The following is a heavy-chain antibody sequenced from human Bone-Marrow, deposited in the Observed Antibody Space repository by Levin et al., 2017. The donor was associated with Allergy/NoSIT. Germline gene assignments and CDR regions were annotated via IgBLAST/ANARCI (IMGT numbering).Heavy chain of an antibody. J-gene: IGHJ4*02. V-gene: IGHV4-59*01. Sequence: PSETLSLTCTVSGDSISSYYCSWIRQPPGKGLEWLGYIDDSGTTKYNPSLESRVTMSVDSSKKHFSLKLTSVTAADTAIYYCAEGFYSDYYDFWGQGTPVTVSS. CDR2: IDDSGTT. CDR1: GDSISSYY. CDR3: AEGFYSDYYDF. D-gene: IGHD4-11*01.